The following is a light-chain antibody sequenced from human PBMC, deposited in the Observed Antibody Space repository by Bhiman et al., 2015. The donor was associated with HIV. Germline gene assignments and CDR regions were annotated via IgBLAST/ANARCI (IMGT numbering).Light chain of an antibody. CDR3: QSYDTSSLWM. CDR2: GNT. Sequence: QSVLTQPPSVSGAPGLRVTISCTGSSSNIGAGYEVHWFQQLPGTAPKLLIFGNTTRPSGVPDRFSASKSGTSASLAITGLQAEDEADDFCQSYDTSSLWMFGGGTRLTVL. CDR1: SSNIGAGYE. V-gene: IGLV1-40*01. J-gene: IGLJ3*02.